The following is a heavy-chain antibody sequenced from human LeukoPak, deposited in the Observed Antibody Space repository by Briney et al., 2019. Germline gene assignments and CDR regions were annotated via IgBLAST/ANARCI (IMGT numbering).Heavy chain of an antibody. Sequence: GGSLRLSCAASGFTFSSYGMHWVRQAPGKGLEWVAVISYDGSNKYYADSVKGRFTISRDNSKNTLYLQMNSLRAEDTAVYYCAKDGVPYCSSTSCSTAIIYYYSMDVWGQGTTVTVSS. D-gene: IGHD2-2*01. CDR3: AKDGVPYCSSTSCSTAIIYYYSMDV. V-gene: IGHV3-30*18. CDR1: GFTFSSYG. J-gene: IGHJ6*02. CDR2: ISYDGSNK.